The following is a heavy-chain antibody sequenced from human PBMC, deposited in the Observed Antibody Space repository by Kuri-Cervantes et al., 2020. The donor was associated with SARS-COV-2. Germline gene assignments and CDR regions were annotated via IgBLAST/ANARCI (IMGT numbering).Heavy chain of an antibody. Sequence: SVKVSCKASGGTFSSYAISWVRQAPGQGLEWMGRIIPILGTANYAQKFQGRVTITADESTSTAYMELSSLRSEDTAVYYCARSGWSKKHGYYYYYGMDVWGQGTTVTVSS. J-gene: IGHJ6*02. V-gene: IGHV1-69*11. CDR1: GGTFSSYA. CDR3: ARSGWSKKHGYYYYYGMDV. CDR2: IIPILGTA. D-gene: IGHD2-15*01.